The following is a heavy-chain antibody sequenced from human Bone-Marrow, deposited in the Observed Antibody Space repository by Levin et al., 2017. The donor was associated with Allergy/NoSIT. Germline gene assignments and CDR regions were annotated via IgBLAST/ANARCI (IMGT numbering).Heavy chain of an antibody. CDR3: VREADRAGGYSHGPYYFYMDV. CDR2: MYSIGGT. V-gene: IGHV4-39*07. J-gene: IGHJ6*02. CDR1: GGSITTGYYY. D-gene: IGHD5-18*01. Sequence: ESLKISCAVSGGSITTGYYYWGWVRQPPGKGLEWIGNMYSIGGTYYNPSLKSRVTISSDTSKNQFSLKLTSVTAADTALYCCVREADRAGGYSHGPYYFYMDVWGQGPTVTVSS.